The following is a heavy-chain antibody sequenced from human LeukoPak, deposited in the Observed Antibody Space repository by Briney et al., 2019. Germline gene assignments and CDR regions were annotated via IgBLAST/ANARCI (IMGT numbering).Heavy chain of an antibody. CDR1: GGTFSSYT. CDR3: ARANSGSYDFDY. V-gene: IGHV1-69*02. J-gene: IGHJ4*02. CDR2: IILILGIA. D-gene: IGHD1-26*01. Sequence: SAKVSCKASGGTFSSYTISWVRQAPGQGLEWMGRIILILGIANYAQKFQGRVTITADKSTSTAYMELSSLRSEDTAVYYCARANSGSYDFDYWGQGTLVTVSS.